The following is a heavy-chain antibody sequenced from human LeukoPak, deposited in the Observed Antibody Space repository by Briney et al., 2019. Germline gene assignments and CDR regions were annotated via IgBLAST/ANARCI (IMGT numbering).Heavy chain of an antibody. CDR2: INHSGST. Sequence: SETLSLTCAVYGGSFSGYYWSWIRQPPGKGLEWIGEINHSGSTNYNPSLKSRVTISVDTSKNQFSLKLSSVTAADTAVYYCARGRRWLQLRGPNSWFDPWGQGTLVTVSS. CDR1: GGSFSGYY. J-gene: IGHJ5*02. V-gene: IGHV4-34*01. D-gene: IGHD5-24*01. CDR3: ARGRRWLQLRGPNSWFDP.